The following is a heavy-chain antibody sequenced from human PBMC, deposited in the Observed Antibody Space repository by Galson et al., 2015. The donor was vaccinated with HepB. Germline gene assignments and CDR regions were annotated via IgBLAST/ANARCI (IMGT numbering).Heavy chain of an antibody. Sequence: SLRLSCAASGFTFGSYWMHWVRQTPGKGLVWVSRINSDGSSTNYANSVKGRFTISRDNTEDTLYLQMSSLSADDTAVYLCARSRVERTVAGTFDYWGQGTLVTVSS. CDR1: GFTFGSYW. V-gene: IGHV3-74*01. CDR3: ARSRVERTVAGTFDY. CDR2: INSDGSST. D-gene: IGHD6-19*01. J-gene: IGHJ4*02.